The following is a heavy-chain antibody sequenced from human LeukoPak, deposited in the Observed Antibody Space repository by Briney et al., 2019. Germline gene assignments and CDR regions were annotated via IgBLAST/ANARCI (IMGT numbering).Heavy chain of an antibody. CDR2: IHPHGIF. D-gene: IGHD5-24*01. V-gene: IGHV4-34*01. CDR3: ARGRDRSKAGDL. CDR1: GDSISSYY. Sequence: SETLSLTCTVSGDSISSYYWSWIRKPAGKGLEWIGEIHPHGIFYYNSSLVSRVTISIDTSKTQFSLRLTSVTAADTAFYYCARGRDRSKAGDLWGQGSLVTVSS. J-gene: IGHJ5*02.